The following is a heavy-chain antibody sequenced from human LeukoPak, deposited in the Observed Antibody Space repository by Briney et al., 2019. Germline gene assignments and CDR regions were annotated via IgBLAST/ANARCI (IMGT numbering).Heavy chain of an antibody. CDR2: ISGSGGST. CDR3: AKTRPNYGSGWYDFDY. CDR1: GFTFSSYA. J-gene: IGHJ4*02. Sequence: GGSLRLSCAASGFTFSSYAMSWVRQAPGKGLVWVSAISGSGGSTYYADSVKGRFTISRDNSKNTLYLQMNSLRAEDTAVYYCAKTRPNYGSGWYDFDYWGQGTLVTVSS. V-gene: IGHV3-23*01. D-gene: IGHD6-19*01.